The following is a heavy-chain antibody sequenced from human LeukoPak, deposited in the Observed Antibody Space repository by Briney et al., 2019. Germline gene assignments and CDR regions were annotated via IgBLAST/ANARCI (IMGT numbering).Heavy chain of an antibody. CDR1: VYTFTSYD. J-gene: IGHJ4*02. CDR2: MNPNSGNT. Sequence: ASVKVSFKASVYTFTSYDINWVRQATGQGGEWMGWMNPNSGNTGYAQKFQGRVTMTRNTSISTAYMELSSLTSEDTAVYYCARGSKGRGLIISDYWGQGTLVTVSS. V-gene: IGHV1-8*01. D-gene: IGHD3-10*01. CDR3: ARGSKGRGLIISDY.